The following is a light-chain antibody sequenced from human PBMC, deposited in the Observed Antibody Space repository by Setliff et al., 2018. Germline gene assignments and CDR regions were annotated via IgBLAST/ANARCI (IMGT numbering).Light chain of an antibody. J-gene: IGLJ2*01. CDR3: GTWDSSLSAGVV. V-gene: IGLV1-51*01. CDR1: SSNIGNNF. CDR2: DNN. Sequence: QSALTQPPSVSAAPGQKVTISCSGSSSNIGNNFVSWYQQLPGTAPKLLIYDNNKRPSGIPDRFSGSKSATSATLGITGLQTGDEADYYCGTWDSSLSAGVVFGGGTKVTVL.